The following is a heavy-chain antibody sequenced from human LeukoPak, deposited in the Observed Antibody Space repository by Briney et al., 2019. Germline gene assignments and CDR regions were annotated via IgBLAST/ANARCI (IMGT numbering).Heavy chain of an antibody. D-gene: IGHD3-3*01. CDR1: GFTFSSYW. Sequence: GGSLRLSCAASGFTFSSYWMSWVRQAPGKGLEWVANIKQDGSEKYYVDSVKGRFTISRDNAKNSLYLQMNSLRAEDTAVYYCARDRNDFWSGYYHYYWGQGTLVTVSS. V-gene: IGHV3-7*01. CDR2: IKQDGSEK. J-gene: IGHJ4*02. CDR3: ARDRNDFWSGYYHYY.